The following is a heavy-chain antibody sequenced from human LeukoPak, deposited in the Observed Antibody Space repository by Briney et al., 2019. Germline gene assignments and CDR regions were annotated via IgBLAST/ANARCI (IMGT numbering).Heavy chain of an antibody. J-gene: IGHJ4*02. V-gene: IGHV3-64D*06. Sequence: PGGSLRLSCSVSGFTIGAYAMHWVRQAPGKGLQYVSSISSDGGTTYYADSVKGRFTISRDNSKNTLHLQMSGLRSEDTAVYYCVKDRYVDYWGQGTLVTVSS. CDR2: ISSDGGTT. D-gene: IGHD2-2*01. CDR3: VKDRYVDY. CDR1: GFTIGAYA.